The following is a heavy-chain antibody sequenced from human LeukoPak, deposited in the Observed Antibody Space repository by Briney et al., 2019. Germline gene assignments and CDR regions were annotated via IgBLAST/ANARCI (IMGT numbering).Heavy chain of an antibody. D-gene: IGHD1-26*01. Sequence: SETLSLTCAVYGGSFSGYYWSWIRQPPGKGLEWIGEINHSGSTNQNPSLKSRVTISVGTSKNQFSLKLSSVTAADTAVYYCARHSGGTYYVSLDPWGQGTLVTVSS. J-gene: IGHJ5*02. V-gene: IGHV4-34*01. CDR3: ARHSGGTYYVSLDP. CDR2: INHSGST. CDR1: GGSFSGYY.